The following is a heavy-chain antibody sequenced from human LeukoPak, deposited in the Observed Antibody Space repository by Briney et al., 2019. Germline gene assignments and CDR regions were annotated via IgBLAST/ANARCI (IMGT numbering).Heavy chain of an antibody. CDR1: GFTFSSYG. Sequence: GGSLRLSCAASGFTFSSYGMHWVRQARGKGLEGVAVIWYDGSNKYYADSVKGRFTISRDNCKNTLYLQMNSLRAEDTAVYYCAKDSFDYWGQGTLVTVSS. V-gene: IGHV3-33*06. J-gene: IGHJ4*02. CDR2: IWYDGSNK. CDR3: AKDSFDY.